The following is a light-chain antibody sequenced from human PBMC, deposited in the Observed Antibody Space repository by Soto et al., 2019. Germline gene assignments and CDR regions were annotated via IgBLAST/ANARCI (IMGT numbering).Light chain of an antibody. CDR3: SPYTSATTYA. Sequence: QSALTQPASVSGSPGQSITISCTGTSSDVGAYNYDSWYQQYPGEAPKVIIYDVSHRPAGVSNRFSGSKSGNTASLTISGLQTQDEADYYCSPYTSATTYAFGTGPKVTVL. CDR2: DVS. V-gene: IGLV2-14*01. J-gene: IGLJ1*01. CDR1: SSDVGAYNY.